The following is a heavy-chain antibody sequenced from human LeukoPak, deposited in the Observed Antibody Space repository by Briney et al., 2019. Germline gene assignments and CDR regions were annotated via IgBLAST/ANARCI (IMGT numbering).Heavy chain of an antibody. CDR3: ARYSESYHAIDY. D-gene: IGHD1-26*01. CDR2: ITSEGPST. V-gene: IGHV3-74*01. Sequence: PGGSLTLSCAASGFTLGSYWMDWVSPPPGSWLVWVSPITSEGPSTTFADPVKGPFTNSRGNAENPLYLQMNSLRAEDTALYYWARYSESYHAIDYWGQGTLVSVFS. CDR1: GFTLGSYW. J-gene: IGHJ4*02.